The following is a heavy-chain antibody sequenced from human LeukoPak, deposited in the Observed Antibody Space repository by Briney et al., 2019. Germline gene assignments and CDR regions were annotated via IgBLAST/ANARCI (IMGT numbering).Heavy chain of an antibody. D-gene: IGHD6-13*01. V-gene: IGHV4-59*11. CDR3: AGDRNRSWYYY. Sequence: SETLSLTCTVSGGSMCSHYWSWIRQPPGKGLEYIGYIYYSGSTNYNPSLESRVTISVDTSKNQFSLKLSSVTAADTAIYYCAGDRNRSWYYYWGQGTLVTVSS. CDR2: IYYSGST. J-gene: IGHJ4*02. CDR1: GGSMCSHY.